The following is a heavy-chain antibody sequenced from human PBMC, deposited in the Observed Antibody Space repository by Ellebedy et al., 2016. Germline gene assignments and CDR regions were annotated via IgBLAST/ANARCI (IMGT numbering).Heavy chain of an antibody. CDR3: TCLQLGIADYFDY. V-gene: IGHV1-46*01. Sequence: ASVKVSCKASGYTFTKYYIHWVRQAPGQGLEWMGLIKPTGDFTNYAQQFQSRVTMTRDTSTSTVYMELSSLRSEDTAVYYCTCLQLGIADYFDYWGQGALVTVSS. CDR2: IKPTGDFT. D-gene: IGHD6-13*01. J-gene: IGHJ4*02. CDR1: GYTFTKYY.